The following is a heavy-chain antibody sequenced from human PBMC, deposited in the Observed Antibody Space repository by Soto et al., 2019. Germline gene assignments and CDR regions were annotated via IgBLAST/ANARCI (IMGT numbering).Heavy chain of an antibody. Sequence: ESGPTLVNPTQTLTLTCTFSVFSLSTSGVGVGWIRQPPGKALEWLALIYWDDDKRYSPSLKSRLTITKDTSKNQVVLTMTNMDPVDTATYYCAHRHLTYYYGSGPYVYWGQGTLVTVSS. CDR3: AHRHLTYYYGSGPYVY. D-gene: IGHD3-10*01. CDR1: VFSLSTSGVG. CDR2: IYWDDDK. V-gene: IGHV2-5*02. J-gene: IGHJ4*02.